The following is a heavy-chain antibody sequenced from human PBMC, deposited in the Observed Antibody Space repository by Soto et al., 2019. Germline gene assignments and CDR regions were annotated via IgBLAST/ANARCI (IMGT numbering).Heavy chain of an antibody. Sequence: QVQLVESGGGVVQPGRSLRLSCAASGFSFNDYCMHWVRQAPGKGLQWVALISYDGSIKYYADSVKGRFTISRDISKNTLFLQMNSLKAEDTAVYYCAKDLRNWNPYYYYYTMDVWGQGTTVTVSS. V-gene: IGHV3-30*18. CDR3: AKDLRNWNPYYYYYTMDV. D-gene: IGHD1-20*01. CDR2: ISYDGSIK. CDR1: GFSFNDYC. J-gene: IGHJ6*02.